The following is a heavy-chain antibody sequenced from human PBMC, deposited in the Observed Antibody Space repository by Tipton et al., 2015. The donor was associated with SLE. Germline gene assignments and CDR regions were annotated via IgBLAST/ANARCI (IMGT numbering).Heavy chain of an antibody. CDR3: AKARTGGTTVTVDY. CDR2: ISYDGSNK. CDR1: GFTFSSYA. D-gene: IGHD4-17*01. V-gene: IGHV3-30-3*01. J-gene: IGHJ4*02. Sequence: SLRLSCAASGFTFSSYAMHWVRQAPGKGLEWVAVISYDGSNKYYADSVKGRFTISRDNSKNTLYLQMNSLRAEDTAVYYCAKARTGGTTVTVDYWGQGTLVTVSS.